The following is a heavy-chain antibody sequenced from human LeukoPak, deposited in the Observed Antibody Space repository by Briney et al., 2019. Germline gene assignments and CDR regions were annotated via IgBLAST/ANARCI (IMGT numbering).Heavy chain of an antibody. CDR3: ARDLFLYSSGWTGFFDY. Sequence: ASVKVSCKASGYSFSGYGISWVRQAPGQGLEWMGWINVHNGNTKYTQKFQGRVTMTTDTSTSTAYMELRGLRSDDTAVYYCARDLFLYSSGWTGFFDYWGQGTLVTVSS. D-gene: IGHD6-25*01. CDR1: GYSFSGYG. V-gene: IGHV1-18*01. J-gene: IGHJ4*02. CDR2: INVHNGNT.